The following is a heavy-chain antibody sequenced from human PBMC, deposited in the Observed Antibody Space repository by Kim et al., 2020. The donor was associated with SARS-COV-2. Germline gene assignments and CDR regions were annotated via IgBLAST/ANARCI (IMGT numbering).Heavy chain of an antibody. CDR2: ISSDGSST. J-gene: IGHJ4*02. Sequence: GGSLRLSCAASGFNFSTYWMYWVRQAPGKGLVWVSRISSDGSSTNYADSVKNRFTISRDNAKNTVYLQMNSLRGEDTAVYYCTSTATRISRFDIWGQGTLVTVSS. CDR1: GFNFSTYW. V-gene: IGHV3-74*01. CDR3: TSTATRISRFDI. D-gene: IGHD4-17*01.